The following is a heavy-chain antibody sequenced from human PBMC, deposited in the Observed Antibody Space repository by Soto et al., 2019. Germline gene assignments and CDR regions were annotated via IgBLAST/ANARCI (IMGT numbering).Heavy chain of an antibody. Sequence: SETLSLTCAVYGGSFSGYYWSWIRQPPGKGLEWIGEINHSGSTNYNPSLKSRVTISVDTSKNQFSLKLSSVTAADTAVYYCAIYCTNGVCYSDYYYGMDVWGQGTTVTVSS. J-gene: IGHJ6*02. V-gene: IGHV4-34*01. D-gene: IGHD2-8*01. CDR1: GGSFSGYY. CDR3: AIYCTNGVCYSDYYYGMDV. CDR2: INHSGST.